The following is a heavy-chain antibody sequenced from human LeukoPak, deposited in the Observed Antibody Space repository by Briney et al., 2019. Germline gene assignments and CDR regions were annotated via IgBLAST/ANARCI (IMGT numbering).Heavy chain of an antibody. Sequence: PGGSLTLSCAASGFTFSNYWMIWVRQAPGKGLEWVANIQQDGGQKRYGDSVRGRFTVSRDSAQTSLYLHMNSLRAEDTAVYYCARASNPWLQLSWGQGTLVTVSS. D-gene: IGHD5-24*01. V-gene: IGHV3-7*03. J-gene: IGHJ4*02. CDR3: ARASNPWLQLS. CDR1: GFTFSNYW. CDR2: IQQDGGQK.